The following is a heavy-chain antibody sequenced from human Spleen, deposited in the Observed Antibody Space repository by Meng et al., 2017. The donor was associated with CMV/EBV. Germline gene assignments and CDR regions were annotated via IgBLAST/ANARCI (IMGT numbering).Heavy chain of an antibody. J-gene: IGHJ6*02. CDR2: IYSDESGRGT. Sequence: GGSLRLSCAASGFTFDDYTMHWVRQAPGKGLEWVSIIYSDESGRGTYYGDSVKGRFTISRDDSKNTLYLQMNSLRAEDTAVYYCAKGLFLRSVYYDMDVWGQGTTVTVSS. V-gene: IGHV3-23*03. D-gene: IGHD3-3*01. CDR1: GFTFDDYT. CDR3: AKGLFLRSVYYDMDV.